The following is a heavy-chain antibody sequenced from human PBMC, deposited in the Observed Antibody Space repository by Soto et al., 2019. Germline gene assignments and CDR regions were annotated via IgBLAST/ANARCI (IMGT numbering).Heavy chain of an antibody. CDR2: ISTRSHYI. V-gene: IGHV3-21*01. Sequence: GGSLRLSCAASGFTFSNYNMNWVRQAPGKGLERVASISTRSHYIYYADSLKGRFTISRDNAKNPVDLQISSLRAEDTAVYYCARDSSTGYYLSDFDYWGQGTLVTVSS. J-gene: IGHJ4*02. CDR3: ARDSSTGYYLSDFDY. CDR1: GFTFSNYN. D-gene: IGHD3-9*01.